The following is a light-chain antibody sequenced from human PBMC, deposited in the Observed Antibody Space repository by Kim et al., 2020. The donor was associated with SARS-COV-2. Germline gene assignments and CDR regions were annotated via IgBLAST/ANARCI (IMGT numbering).Light chain of an antibody. Sequence: SYELTQPLSVSVAVGQTARITCGGNNLGSKNVHWYQQKAGQAPALVIYRDSNRPSGIPERFSGSNSGNTATLTISRAQVGDGADYYCQVWDSDTMVFGGGTQLTVL. CDR3: QVWDSDTMV. CDR2: RDS. J-gene: IGLJ2*01. CDR1: NLGSKN. V-gene: IGLV3-9*01.